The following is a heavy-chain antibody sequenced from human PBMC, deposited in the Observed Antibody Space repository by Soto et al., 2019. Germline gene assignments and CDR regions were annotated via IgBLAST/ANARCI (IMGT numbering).Heavy chain of an antibody. CDR2: IGAYNGNT. J-gene: IGHJ3*02. Sequence: ASVKVSCKASGYTFTSYGISWVRQAPGQGLEWMGWIGAYNGNTNYAQKLQGRVTMTTDTSTSTAYMELRSLRSDDTAVYYCARDRNYYGSGSPTPYDAFDIWGQGTMVTVSS. V-gene: IGHV1-18*04. CDR3: ARDRNYYGSGSPTPYDAFDI. D-gene: IGHD3-10*01. CDR1: GYTFTSYG.